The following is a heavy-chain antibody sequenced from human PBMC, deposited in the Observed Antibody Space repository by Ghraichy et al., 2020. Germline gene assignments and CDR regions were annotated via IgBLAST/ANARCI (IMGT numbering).Heavy chain of an antibody. V-gene: IGHV5-51*01. CDR3: ARAPPGIIGAGSSEFDY. J-gene: IGHJ4*02. Sequence: GESLNISCKGSEYTFTSYWVAWVRQMPGKGLEWMGIIYPGDSDTRYSPSFQGQVTISVDKSITTAFLQWSSLKASDTGIYYCARAPPGIIGAGSSEFDYWGQGTLVTVSS. CDR1: EYTFTSYW. CDR2: IYPGDSDT. D-gene: IGHD6-13*01.